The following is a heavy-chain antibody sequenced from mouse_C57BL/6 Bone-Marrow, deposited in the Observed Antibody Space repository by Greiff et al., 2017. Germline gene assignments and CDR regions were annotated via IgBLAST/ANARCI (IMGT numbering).Heavy chain of an antibody. J-gene: IGHJ4*01. Sequence: VQLQQSGAELVRPGTSVKMSCKASGYTFTNYWIGWAKQRPGHGLEWIGDIYPGGGYTNYNEKFKGNATLTADKSSSTAYMQFSSLTSEDSAIYYCARLGNYAMDYWGQGTSVTVSS. CDR1: GYTFTNYW. CDR3: ARLGNYAMDY. CDR2: IYPGGGYT. V-gene: IGHV1-63*01.